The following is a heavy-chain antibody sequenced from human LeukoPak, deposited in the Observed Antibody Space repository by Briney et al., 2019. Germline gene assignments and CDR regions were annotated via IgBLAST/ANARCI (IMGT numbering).Heavy chain of an antibody. CDR3: ASPNRIAARFDP. Sequence: GGSLRLSCAGSGFSFSSYGMHWVRRAPGKGLEWMAFIRSDGSNKYYADSVKGRFTISRDNAKNSLYLQMNSLRAEDTAVYYCASPNRIAARFDPWGQGTLVTVSS. CDR1: GFSFSSYG. CDR2: IRSDGSNK. D-gene: IGHD6-6*01. J-gene: IGHJ5*02. V-gene: IGHV3-30*02.